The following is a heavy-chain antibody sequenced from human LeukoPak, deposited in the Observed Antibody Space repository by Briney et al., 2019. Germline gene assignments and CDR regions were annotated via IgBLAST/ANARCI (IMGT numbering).Heavy chain of an antibody. CDR1: GFTFSSYA. D-gene: IGHD2-15*01. J-gene: IGHJ5*02. CDR3: AKDTDIVVVVAATTFDP. CDR2: ISGSGAST. Sequence: GGSLRLSCAASGFTFSSYAMSWVRQAPGKGLEWVSAISGSGASTYYADSVKGRFTISRDNSKNTLYLQMNSLRAEDTAVYYCAKDTDIVVVVAATTFDPWGQGTLVTVSS. V-gene: IGHV3-23*01.